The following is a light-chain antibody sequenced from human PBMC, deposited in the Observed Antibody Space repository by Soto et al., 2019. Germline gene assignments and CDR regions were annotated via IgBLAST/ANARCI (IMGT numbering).Light chain of an antibody. Sequence: SYELTQPPSVSVSPGQTASITCSGDKLGDQYACWYQQKPGQSPVLVIYQDSKRPSGIPERFSGSNSGNTATLTISGTQAMDEADYYCQAWDSSTLFGGGTKITVL. CDR2: QDS. J-gene: IGLJ2*01. V-gene: IGLV3-1*01. CDR1: KLGDQY. CDR3: QAWDSSTL.